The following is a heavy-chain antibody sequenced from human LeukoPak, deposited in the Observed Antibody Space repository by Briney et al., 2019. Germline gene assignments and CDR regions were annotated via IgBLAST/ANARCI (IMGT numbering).Heavy chain of an antibody. CDR2: IYYSGSN. V-gene: IGHV4-59*11. CDR1: GGSISGHY. J-gene: IGHJ6*03. Sequence: SETLSLTFTVSGGSISGHYWSWLPQPPGKRLEWIGYIYYSGSNNYNPPLMSRVTISVDTSKNKFSLKVSSVTAADTAVYYCARLLRGVNYYHMDVWGKGTTVTVSS. CDR3: ARLLRGVNYYHMDV. D-gene: IGHD3-10*01.